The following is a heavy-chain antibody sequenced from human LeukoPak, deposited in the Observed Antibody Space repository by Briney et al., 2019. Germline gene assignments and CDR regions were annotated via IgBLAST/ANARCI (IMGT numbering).Heavy chain of an antibody. V-gene: IGHV3-48*01. CDR1: GFTFTSYN. CDR2: ISSSGSTI. CDR3: ARHGVGATTGFDY. J-gene: IGHJ4*02. D-gene: IGHD1-26*01. Sequence: GGSLRLSCAASGFTFTSYNMNWVRQAPGKGLEWISFISSSGSTIYYADSVKGRFTISRDNAKNSLYLQMNSLRAEDTAVYYCARHGVGATTGFDYWGQGTLVTVSS.